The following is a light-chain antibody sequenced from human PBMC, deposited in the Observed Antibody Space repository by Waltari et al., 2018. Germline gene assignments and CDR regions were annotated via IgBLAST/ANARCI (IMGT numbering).Light chain of an antibody. CDR3: QQRSDWMFT. V-gene: IGKV3-11*01. J-gene: IGKJ2*01. CDR1: QSVDNS. Sequence: EIVLTQSPATLSLSPGDRATLSCRARQSVDNSLGWYQQQPGQPPRLLIYDASKRATDTPARFSGSGSGSDFTLTISSLEPEDFAVYYCQQRSDWMFTFGQGTKLDIK. CDR2: DAS.